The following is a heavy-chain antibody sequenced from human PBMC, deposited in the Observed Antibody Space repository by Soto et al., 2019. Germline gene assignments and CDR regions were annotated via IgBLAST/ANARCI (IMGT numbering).Heavy chain of an antibody. CDR3: ARDMGKIIVGATERMSRGYYFDY. V-gene: IGHV4-61*01. CDR1: GGFVNSDTHS. Sequence: SETLSLTCTVSGGFVNSDTHSWSWIRQTPGKRLEWIGFIYSGGSTKNPSLKSRVTISVDTSKNQFSLKLSSVTAADTAVYYCARDMGKIIVGATERMSRGYYFDYWGQGTLVTVSS. D-gene: IGHD1-26*01. J-gene: IGHJ4*02. CDR2: IYSGGST.